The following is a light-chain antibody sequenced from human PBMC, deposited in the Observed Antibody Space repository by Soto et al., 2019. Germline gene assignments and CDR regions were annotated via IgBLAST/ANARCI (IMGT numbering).Light chain of an antibody. CDR1: QSVSSY. CDR2: DAS. Sequence: EIVFTQSPSTLSLSPGERSTLSCRASQSVSSYLAWYQQKPGQAPRLLIYDASNRATGIPARFSGSGSGTDFTLTIISLEPEDFAVYYCQQRSNWITFGQGTRLEIK. J-gene: IGKJ5*01. V-gene: IGKV3-11*01. CDR3: QQRSNWIT.